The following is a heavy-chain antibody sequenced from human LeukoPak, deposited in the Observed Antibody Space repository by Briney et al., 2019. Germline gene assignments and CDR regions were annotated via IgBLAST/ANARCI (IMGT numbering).Heavy chain of an antibody. CDR2: IRYDGSNK. CDR3: AGTYYYDSSGASGGSFDY. V-gene: IGHV3-30*02. D-gene: IGHD3-22*01. CDR1: GFTFSSYG. J-gene: IGHJ4*02. Sequence: GGSLRLSCAASGFTFSSYGMHWVRQAPGKGLEWVAFIRYDGSNKYYADSVKGRFTISRDNSKNTLYLQMNSLRAEDTAVYYCAGTYYYDSSGASGGSFDYWGQGTLVTVSS.